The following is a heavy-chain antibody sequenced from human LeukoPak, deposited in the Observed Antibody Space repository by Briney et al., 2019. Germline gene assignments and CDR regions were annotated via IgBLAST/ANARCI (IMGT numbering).Heavy chain of an antibody. CDR3: VRSSWFVSDFQY. J-gene: IGHJ1*01. D-gene: IGHD6-13*01. Sequence: PSETLSLTCTVSGGSISSYYWSWIRQPPGKGLEWIGYIFYSGSTNSNPSLKSRVTLSLDTSKNHFSLKLSSVTAADTAVYYCVRSSWFVSDFQYWGQGTLVTVSS. CDR1: GGSISSYY. CDR2: IFYSGST. V-gene: IGHV4-59*01.